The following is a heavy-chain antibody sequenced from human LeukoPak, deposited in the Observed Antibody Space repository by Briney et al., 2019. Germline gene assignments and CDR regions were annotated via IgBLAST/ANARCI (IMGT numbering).Heavy chain of an antibody. V-gene: IGHV1-2*06. Sequence: ASVKVSCKASGYTFTGYYMHWVRQAPGQGLEWMGRINPNGGGTKFAQKFQGRVTMTRDTSISTAYMELSRLTPDDTALYFCARDSGYFYFDLWGRGSQVTVSS. CDR1: GYTFTGYY. CDR2: INPNGGGT. J-gene: IGHJ2*01. D-gene: IGHD3-10*01. CDR3: ARDSGYFYFDL.